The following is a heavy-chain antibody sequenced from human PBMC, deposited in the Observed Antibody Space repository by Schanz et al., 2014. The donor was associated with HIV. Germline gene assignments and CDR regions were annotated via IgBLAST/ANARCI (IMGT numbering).Heavy chain of an antibody. Sequence: EVQLVESGGGLVQPGRSLRLSCAASGFTFSSYAMHWVRQAPGKGLEWVSRINSDGSSTSYADSVKGRFTVSRDNTKNSLFLQMSSLRAEDTAIYYCVRGDPSGSFWGQGTLVTVSS. J-gene: IGHJ4*02. D-gene: IGHD2-21*02. CDR2: INSDGSST. V-gene: IGHV3-74*02. CDR3: VRGDPSGSF. CDR1: GFTFSSYA.